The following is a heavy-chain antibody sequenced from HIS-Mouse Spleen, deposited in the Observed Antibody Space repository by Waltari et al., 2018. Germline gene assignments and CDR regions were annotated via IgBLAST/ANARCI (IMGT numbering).Heavy chain of an antibody. J-gene: IGHJ2*01. D-gene: IGHD6-13*01. Sequence: QLQLQESGPGLVKPSETLSLTCTVPGGSIRSSSYYWAWIRQPPGKGLEWIGSIYYSGSTYCNPSLKSRVTISVDTSKNQFSLKLSSVTAADTAVYYCAREIPYSSSWYDWYFDLWGRGTLVTVSS. V-gene: IGHV4-39*07. CDR2: IYYSGST. CDR1: GGSIRSSSYY. CDR3: AREIPYSSSWYDWYFDL.